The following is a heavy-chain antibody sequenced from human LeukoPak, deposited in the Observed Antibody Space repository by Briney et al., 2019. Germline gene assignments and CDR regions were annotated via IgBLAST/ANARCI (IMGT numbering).Heavy chain of an antibody. CDR1: GYTFTGHY. Sequence: GASVKVSCKASGYTFTGHYMHWVRQAPGQGLEWMGWINPNSGGTNYAQKFQGRVTMTRDTSISTAYMELSRLRSDDTAVYYCARAHYDILTGYYSAGNWFDPWGQGTLVTVSS. V-gene: IGHV1-2*02. J-gene: IGHJ5*02. CDR3: ARAHYDILTGYYSAGNWFDP. D-gene: IGHD3-9*01. CDR2: INPNSGGT.